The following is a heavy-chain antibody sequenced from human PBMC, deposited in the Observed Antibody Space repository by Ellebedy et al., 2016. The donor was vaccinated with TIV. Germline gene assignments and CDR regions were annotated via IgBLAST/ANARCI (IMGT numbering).Heavy chain of an antibody. J-gene: IGHJ4*02. Sequence: MPGGSLRLSCAVYSGSFSGYYWSCFRQPPGKGLEWIGEINHSGSTNYNPSLKSRVTISVDTSKNQFSLNLSSVTAADTAVYYCARHKGQAKISPLSYWGQGTLVTVSS. D-gene: IGHD2/OR15-2a*01. CDR1: SGSFSGYY. CDR3: ARHKGQAKISPLSY. V-gene: IGHV4-34*01. CDR2: INHSGST.